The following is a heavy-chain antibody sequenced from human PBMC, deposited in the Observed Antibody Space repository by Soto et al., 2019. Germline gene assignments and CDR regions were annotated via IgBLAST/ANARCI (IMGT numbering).Heavy chain of an antibody. CDR3: VKDRWVDF. CDR2: ISSNGGPT. D-gene: IGHD1-26*01. J-gene: IGHJ4*02. V-gene: IGHV3-64D*06. Sequence: GGSRRLSCSVSGFSFSRYAMHWVRQAPGKGLEYVSSISSNGGPTYYVDSVKGRFTISRDNSKNTLYLQMSSLRPDDTAVYYCVKDRWVDFWGQGALVTAPQ. CDR1: GFSFSRYA.